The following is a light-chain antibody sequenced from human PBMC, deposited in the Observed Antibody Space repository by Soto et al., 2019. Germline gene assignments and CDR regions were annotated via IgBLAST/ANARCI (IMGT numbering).Light chain of an antibody. CDR3: QQYNSYPWT. V-gene: IGKV1-5*03. J-gene: IGKJ1*01. Sequence: DIQMTQSPSTLSASVGDRVTITCRASQRISSWLAWYQQKPGKAPKLLIYEASSFESGVPSRFSGSGSGTEFTLTISSLQPDDFATYYCQQYNSYPWTFGQGTKVEIK. CDR2: EAS. CDR1: QRISSW.